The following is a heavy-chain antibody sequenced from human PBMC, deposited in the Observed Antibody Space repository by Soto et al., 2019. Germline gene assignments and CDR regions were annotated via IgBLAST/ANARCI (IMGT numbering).Heavy chain of an antibody. V-gene: IGHV4-59*01. D-gene: IGHD5-12*01. J-gene: IGHJ4*02. CDR3: ASTLRDGYKIMENGYFDY. CDR2: IYYSGST. Sequence: QVQLQESGPGLVKPSETLSLTCTVSGGSISSYYWSWIRQPPGKGLEWIGYIYYSGSTNYNPSLKSRVTISVDTSKNQFSLKLSSVTAADTAVYYCASTLRDGYKIMENGYFDYWGQGTLVTVSS. CDR1: GGSISSYY.